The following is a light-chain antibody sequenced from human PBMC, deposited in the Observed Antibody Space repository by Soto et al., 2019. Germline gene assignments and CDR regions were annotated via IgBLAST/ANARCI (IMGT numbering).Light chain of an antibody. J-gene: IGKJ1*01. CDR1: QSISDY. CDR2: DAS. CDR3: QQHYTYWHM. V-gene: IGKV1-5*01. Sequence: DIQMTQSPSTLSASVGDXVIITCRASQSISDYLAWYQQKPGKAPKLLIYDASNLESGVPSTFSGSGSGTEFTLTISSLQPDDFATYYCQQHYTYWHMFGQGTKVDIK.